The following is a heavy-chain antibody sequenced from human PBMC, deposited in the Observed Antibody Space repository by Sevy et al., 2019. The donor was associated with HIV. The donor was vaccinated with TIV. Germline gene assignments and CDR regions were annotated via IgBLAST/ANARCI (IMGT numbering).Heavy chain of an antibody. V-gene: IGHV4-4*07. CDR1: GDSFSSYF. J-gene: IGHJ4*02. CDR3: ARSNWVTATNGFSKSYYFDY. Sequence: LPETLSLTCTVSGDSFSSYFWAWIRQPAGKGLEWVGRINTSGSTNYNPSLKSRVTMSVDTSKSQFSLKVTSLTAADTAIYFCARSNWVTATNGFSKSYYFDYWGQGSLVTVSS. CDR2: INTSGST. D-gene: IGHD7-27*01.